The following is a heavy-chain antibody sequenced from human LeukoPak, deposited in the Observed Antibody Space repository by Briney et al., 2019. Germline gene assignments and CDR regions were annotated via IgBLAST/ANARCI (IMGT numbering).Heavy chain of an antibody. CDR1: GGSISSYY. D-gene: IGHD5-18*01. CDR2: IYYSGST. Sequence: ASETLSLTCTVSGGSISSYYWGWIRQPPGKGLEWIGSIYYSGSTYYNPSLKSRVTISVDTSKNQFSLKLSSVTAADTAVYYCARGTGIQLWLNYWGQGTLVTVSS. J-gene: IGHJ4*02. V-gene: IGHV4-39*01. CDR3: ARGTGIQLWLNY.